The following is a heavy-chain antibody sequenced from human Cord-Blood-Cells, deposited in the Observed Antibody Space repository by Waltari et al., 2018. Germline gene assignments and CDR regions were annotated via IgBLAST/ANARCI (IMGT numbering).Heavy chain of an antibody. J-gene: IGHJ5*02. V-gene: IGHV1-69*01. D-gene: IGHD4-4*01. CDR3: ARVDSNYNWFDP. Sequence: QVQLVRSGAEVKKPGSSVKVSCKASGGTFSSYAISWVRQAPGQGLEWMGGIIPIFGTANYAQKFQGRVTIPADESTSTAYMELSSLRSEDTAVYYCARVDSNYNWFDPWGQGTLVTVSS. CDR1: GGTFSSYA. CDR2: IIPIFGTA.